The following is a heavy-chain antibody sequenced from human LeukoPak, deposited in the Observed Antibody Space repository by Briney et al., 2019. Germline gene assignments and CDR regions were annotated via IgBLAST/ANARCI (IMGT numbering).Heavy chain of an antibody. D-gene: IGHD4-23*01. Sequence: GGSLRLSCAASGFTFSSYAMHWVRQAPGKGLEWVAVISYDGSNKYYADSVKGRFTISRDNSKNTLYLQMNSLRAEDTAVYYCAKVSRWSYYFDYWGQGTLVTVSS. CDR3: AKVSRWSYYFDY. CDR1: GFTFSSYA. J-gene: IGHJ4*02. CDR2: ISYDGSNK. V-gene: IGHV3-30-3*01.